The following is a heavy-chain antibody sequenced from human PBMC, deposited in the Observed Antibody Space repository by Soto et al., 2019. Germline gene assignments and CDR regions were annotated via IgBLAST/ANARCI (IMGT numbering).Heavy chain of an antibody. CDR1: GGSISSYY. Sequence: SETLSLTCTVSGGSISSYYWSWIRQPPGKGLEWIGYIYYSGSTNYNPSLKSRVTISVDTSKNQFSLKLSSVTAADTAVYYCARARSRLTIFGVVHPRTWFDPWGQGTLVTVSS. D-gene: IGHD3-3*01. CDR2: IYYSGST. J-gene: IGHJ5*02. CDR3: ARARSRLTIFGVVHPRTWFDP. V-gene: IGHV4-59*01.